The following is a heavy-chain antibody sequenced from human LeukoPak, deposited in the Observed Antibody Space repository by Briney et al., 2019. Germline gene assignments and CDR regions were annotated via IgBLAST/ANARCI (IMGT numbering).Heavy chain of an antibody. CDR2: MYIDGNR. V-gene: IGHV3-53*01. J-gene: IGHJ6*03. CDR3: ARVHFYYMDI. Sequence: PGGSLGLSCAVSGFRISINDMSWVRQAPGKGLQWVSMMYIDGNRYYADSVKGRFTISRDNSKNTLFLQMDSLRADDTAVYYCARVHFYYMDIWGKGTTVTISS. CDR1: GFRISIND.